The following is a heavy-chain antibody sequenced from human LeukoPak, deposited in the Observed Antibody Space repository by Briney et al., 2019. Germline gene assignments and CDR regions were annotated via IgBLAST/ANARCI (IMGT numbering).Heavy chain of an antibody. Sequence: GASVKVSCKASGYTFTSYGISWVRHAPGQGLEWMGWISAYNGNTNYAQKLQGRVTMTTDTSTSTAYMELRSLRSDDTVVYYCARDVEYSSSWYNYFDYWGRGTLVTVSS. CDR3: ARDVEYSSSWYNYFDY. CDR1: GYTFTSYG. D-gene: IGHD6-13*01. V-gene: IGHV1-18*01. CDR2: ISAYNGNT. J-gene: IGHJ4*02.